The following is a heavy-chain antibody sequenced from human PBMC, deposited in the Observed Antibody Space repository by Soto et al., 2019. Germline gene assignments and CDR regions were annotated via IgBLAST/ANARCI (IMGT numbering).Heavy chain of an antibody. Sequence: EVQLLEPGGGLVQPGGSLRLSCAASGFTFSSYAMSWVRQAPGKGLEWVSAISGSGGSTYYADSVKGRFTISRDNSKNTLYLQMNSLRAEDTAVYYCAKSTIDILTGYHNYYFDYWGQGTLVTVSS. D-gene: IGHD3-9*01. CDR1: GFTFSSYA. J-gene: IGHJ4*02. CDR2: ISGSGGST. CDR3: AKSTIDILTGYHNYYFDY. V-gene: IGHV3-23*01.